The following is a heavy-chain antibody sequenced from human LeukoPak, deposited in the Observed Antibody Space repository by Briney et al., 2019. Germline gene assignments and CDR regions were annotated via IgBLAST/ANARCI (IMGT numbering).Heavy chain of an antibody. Sequence: ASVKVSCKASGYTFTSYGISWVRQAPGQGLERMGWISAYNGNTNYAQKLQGRVTMTTDTSTSTAYMELRSLRSDDTAVYYCARDLELKTTFDYWGQGTLVTVSS. D-gene: IGHD1-7*01. CDR1: GYTFTSYG. CDR3: ARDLELKTTFDY. CDR2: ISAYNGNT. V-gene: IGHV1-18*01. J-gene: IGHJ4*02.